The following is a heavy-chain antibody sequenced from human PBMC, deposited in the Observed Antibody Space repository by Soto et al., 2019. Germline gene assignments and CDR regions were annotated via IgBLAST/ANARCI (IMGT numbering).Heavy chain of an antibody. CDR1: GGAFNYWY. CDR2: INHTGHT. J-gene: IGHJ4*02. V-gene: IGHV4-34*01. D-gene: IGHD3-10*01. Sequence: SETLSLTCPVDGGAFNYWYSRWLRQPPGKGLEWIGEINHTGHTNYNPSLKSRVTISVDTSKNQFSLKLSSVTAADTAVYYCARSGHLFDYWGQGILVTVSS. CDR3: ARSGHLFDY.